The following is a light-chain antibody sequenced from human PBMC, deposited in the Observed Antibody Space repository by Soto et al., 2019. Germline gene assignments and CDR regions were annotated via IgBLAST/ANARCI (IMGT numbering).Light chain of an antibody. CDR1: QRLFSF. CDR2: TAY. V-gene: IGKV1-39*01. J-gene: IGKJ3*01. Sequence: DIPMTQSPSSLSASVGGSVTLTCRASQRLFSFLNWYQQAPGRAPKLLISTAYKLQSGVPSRFSGSESGTEFTHTISSLQPEDFAIYFCQQTYSAPFTFGPGTKVDVK. CDR3: QQTYSAPFT.